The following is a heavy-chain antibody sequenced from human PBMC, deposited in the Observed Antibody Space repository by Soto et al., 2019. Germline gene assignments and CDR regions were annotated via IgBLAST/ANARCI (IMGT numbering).Heavy chain of an antibody. Sequence: ASVKVSCKASGYTFTSYGISWVRQAPGQGLEWMGWISAYNGNTNYAQKLQGRVTMTTDTSTSTAYMELRSLRSDDTAVYYCARGSLLRYFDWSKFDPWGQGTLVTVSS. J-gene: IGHJ5*02. CDR1: GYTFTSYG. CDR2: ISAYNGNT. D-gene: IGHD3-9*01. CDR3: ARGSLLRYFDWSKFDP. V-gene: IGHV1-18*01.